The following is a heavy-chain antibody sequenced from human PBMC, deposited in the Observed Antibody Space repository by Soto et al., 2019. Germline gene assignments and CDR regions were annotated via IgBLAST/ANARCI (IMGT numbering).Heavy chain of an antibody. CDR1: GFTFSSYA. CDR3: AKLLRGIGDWGPPYYFDY. CDR2: ISGSGGST. D-gene: IGHD7-27*01. V-gene: IGHV3-23*01. J-gene: IGHJ4*02. Sequence: GGSLRLSCAASGFTFSSYAMSWVRQAPGKGLEWVSAISGSGGSTYYADSVKGRFTISRDNSKNTLYLQMNSLRAEDTAVYYCAKLLRGIGDWGPPYYFDYWGPGTLVTVSS.